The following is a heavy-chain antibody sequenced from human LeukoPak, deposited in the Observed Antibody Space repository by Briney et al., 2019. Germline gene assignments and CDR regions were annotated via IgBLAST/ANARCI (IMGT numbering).Heavy chain of an antibody. V-gene: IGHV1-24*01. CDR1: GYTLTELS. CDR3: AKEASRWAAAGSGDY. J-gene: IGHJ4*02. D-gene: IGHD6-13*01. Sequence: ASVKVSCKVSGYTLTELSMHWVRQAPGKGLERMGGFDPEDGETIYAQKFQGRVTMTEDTSTDTAYMELSSLRAEDTAVYYCAKEASRWAAAGSGDYWGQGTLVTVSS. CDR2: FDPEDGET.